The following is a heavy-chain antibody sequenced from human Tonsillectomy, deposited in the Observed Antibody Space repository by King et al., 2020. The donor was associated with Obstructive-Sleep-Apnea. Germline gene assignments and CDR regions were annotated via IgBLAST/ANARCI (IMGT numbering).Heavy chain of an antibody. J-gene: IGHJ4*02. CDR2: VSTDGRRQ. Sequence: VQLVESGGDVVRPGTSLTLSCIASGFTFSNFEIHWVREAPGKGLEWVTLVSTDGRRQYYAASVKGRFTISRDNSKNTVYLQMNNLRPDDTAMYYCARDFDYWGQGTLVTVSP. V-gene: IGHV3-30*14. CDR1: GFTFSNFE. CDR3: ARDFDY.